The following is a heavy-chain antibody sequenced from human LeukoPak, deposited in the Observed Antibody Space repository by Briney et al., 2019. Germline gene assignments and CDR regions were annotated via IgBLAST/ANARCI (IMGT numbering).Heavy chain of an antibody. CDR3: AIMSFSGIAAAYYLYFQH. D-gene: IGHD6-13*01. CDR2: FDPEDGET. CDR1: GYTLTELS. V-gene: IGHV1-24*01. J-gene: IGHJ1*01. Sequence: VASVKVSCKVSGYTLTELSMHWVRQAPGKGLEWMGGFDPEDGETIYAQKFQGRVTMTEDTSTDTAYMELSSLRSEDTAVYYCAIMSFSGIAAAYYLYFQHWGQGTLVTVSS.